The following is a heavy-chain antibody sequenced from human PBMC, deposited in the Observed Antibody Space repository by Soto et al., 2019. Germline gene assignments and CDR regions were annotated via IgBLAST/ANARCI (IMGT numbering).Heavy chain of an antibody. Sequence: QVQLVQSGAEMKKPGSSVKVSCQSSGGTFNTYAMNWVRQAPGQGPEWMGDISPMFGAANYAPKFQGRVTITADESTGTSYMQLSSFTSEDPALYFCAREVQVHTPAFVYWGQGTLVTVSS. D-gene: IGHD3-10*01. J-gene: IGHJ4*02. CDR2: ISPMFGAA. V-gene: IGHV1-69*19. CDR3: AREVQVHTPAFVY. CDR1: GGTFNTYA.